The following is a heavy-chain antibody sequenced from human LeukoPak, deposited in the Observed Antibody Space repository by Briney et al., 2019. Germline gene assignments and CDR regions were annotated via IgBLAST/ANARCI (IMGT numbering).Heavy chain of an antibody. CDR3: AAGWEVSFDY. CDR1: GFTFSSYA. J-gene: IGHJ4*02. Sequence: GGSLRLSCAASGFTFSSYAMSWVRQTPGKGLEWVSTIVGSGGRTYYADSVKGRFTISRDNSKNTLYVQMNSLRVEDTAVYFCAAGWEVSFDYWGQGTLVTVSS. D-gene: IGHD1-26*01. CDR2: IVGSGGRT. V-gene: IGHV3-23*01.